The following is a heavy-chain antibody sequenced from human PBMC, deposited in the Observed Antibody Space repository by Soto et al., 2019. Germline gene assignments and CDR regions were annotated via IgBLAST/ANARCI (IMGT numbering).Heavy chain of an antibody. J-gene: IGHJ6*02. CDR2: IYSGGST. CDR3: ARDLDYDGSGSYLGYGMDV. V-gene: IGHV3-53*01. Sequence: GGSLRLSCAASGFTVSSNYMSWVRQAPGKGLEWVSVIYSGGSTYYADSVKGRFTISRDNSKNTLYLQMNSLRAEDTAVYYCARDLDYDGSGSYLGYGMDVWGQGTTVTVSS. D-gene: IGHD3-10*01. CDR1: GFTVSSNY.